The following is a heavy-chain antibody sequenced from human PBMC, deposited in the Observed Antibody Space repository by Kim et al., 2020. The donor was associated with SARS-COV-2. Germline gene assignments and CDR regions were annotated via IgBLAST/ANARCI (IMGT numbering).Heavy chain of an antibody. CDR2: ITWNGGNT. J-gene: IGHJ6*02. CDR3: ARGPIAVSSSPHYFYGMDL. V-gene: IGHV3-20*04. D-gene: IGHD6-19*01. Sequence: GGSLRLSCEASGFTFDDYGMSWVRQVPGEGLEWVSGITWNGGNTGYADSVEGRFTISRDNFRNSLFLEMNSLRPEDTALYYCARGPIAVSSSPHYFYGMDLWRQGTTVTVS. CDR1: GFTFDDYG.